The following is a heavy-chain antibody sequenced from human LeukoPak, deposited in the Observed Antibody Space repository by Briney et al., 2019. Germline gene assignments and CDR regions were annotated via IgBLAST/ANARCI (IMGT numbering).Heavy chain of an antibody. J-gene: IGHJ6*03. CDR1: GDSVSSNSAA. V-gene: IGHV6-1*01. CDR2: TYYRSKWYN. Sequence: PLQTLSLTCAISGDSVSSNSAAWNWIRQSPSRGLEWLGRTYYRSKWYNDYAVSVKSRITINPDTSKNQFSLQLNSVTPEDTAVYYCVRGERTLRSGWYYYMDVWGKGTTVTVSS. D-gene: IGHD6-19*01. CDR3: VRGERTLRSGWYYYMDV.